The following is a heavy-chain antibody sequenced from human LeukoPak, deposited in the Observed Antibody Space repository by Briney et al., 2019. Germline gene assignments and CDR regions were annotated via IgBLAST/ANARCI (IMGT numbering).Heavy chain of an antibody. Sequence: PSETLSFTCTVSGGSMSGFYWTWLRQPPGKGLEWIGYIYYSGSTIYNPSLKSRVAISLDTSKNQFSLELRSVTAADTAVYYCARSSGGENDYWGQGTLVTVSS. CDR2: IYYSGST. CDR1: GGSMSGFY. J-gene: IGHJ4*02. D-gene: IGHD1-26*01. V-gene: IGHV4-59*01. CDR3: ARSSGGENDY.